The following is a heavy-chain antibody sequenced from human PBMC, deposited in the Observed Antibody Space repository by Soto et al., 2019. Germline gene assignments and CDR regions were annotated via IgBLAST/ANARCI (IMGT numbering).Heavy chain of an antibody. CDR2: LYSSGST. CDR1: GDSIRDFY. J-gene: IGHJ6*01. V-gene: IGHV4-4*07. CDR3: VRDCSGGGCYSDYGMDV. Sequence: PSETLSLTCTVSGDSIRDFYWSWIRQPAGKGLEFIVRLYSSGSTDYNPSLKSRVTMSVDRSNNQFSLKLTSVTAADTAVYYCVRDCSGGGCYSDYGMDVGGPGTTVTVSS. D-gene: IGHD2-15*01.